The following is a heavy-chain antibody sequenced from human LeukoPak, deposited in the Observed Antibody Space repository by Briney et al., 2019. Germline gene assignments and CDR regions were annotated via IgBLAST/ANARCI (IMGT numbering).Heavy chain of an antibody. Sequence: PGGSQRLSCAASGFTFSNFAMTWVRQAPGKGLEWVSSIVGSSSTYYADSLKGRFTISRDNAKNSLYLQMNSLRAEDTAVYYCARIGAGSSRDYWGQATLVTVSS. J-gene: IGHJ4*02. CDR2: IVGSSST. V-gene: IGHV3-21*01. D-gene: IGHD6-13*01. CDR1: GFTFSNFA. CDR3: ARIGAGSSRDY.